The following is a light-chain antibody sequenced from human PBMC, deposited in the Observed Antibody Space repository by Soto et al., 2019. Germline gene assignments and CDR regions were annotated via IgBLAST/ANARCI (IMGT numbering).Light chain of an antibody. CDR3: SSYTSSTTLI. Sequence: QSVLTQPASVSGSPGQSITISCSGTSSDVGGYNYVSWYQQHPGKAPKLMMYEVTNRPSGVSDRFSGSKSGNTASLTISGLQAEDEADYFCSSYTSSTTLIFGGGTKVTVL. V-gene: IGLV2-14*01. J-gene: IGLJ2*01. CDR1: SSDVGGYNY. CDR2: EVT.